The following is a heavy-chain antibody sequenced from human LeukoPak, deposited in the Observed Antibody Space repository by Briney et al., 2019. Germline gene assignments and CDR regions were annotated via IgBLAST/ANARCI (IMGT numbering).Heavy chain of an antibody. CDR3: ARTKYSSGWYYYYYYTDV. Sequence: PSETLSLTCTVSGGSISSSSYYWGWIRQPPGKGLEWIGSIYYSGSTYYNPSLKSRVTISVDTSKNQFSLKLSSVTAADTAVYYCARTKYSSGWYYYYYYTDVWGKGTTVTISS. V-gene: IGHV4-39*07. J-gene: IGHJ6*03. CDR1: GGSISSSSYY. CDR2: IYYSGST. D-gene: IGHD6-19*01.